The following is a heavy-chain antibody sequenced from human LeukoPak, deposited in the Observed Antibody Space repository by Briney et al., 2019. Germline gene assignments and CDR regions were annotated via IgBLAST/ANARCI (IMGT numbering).Heavy chain of an antibody. D-gene: IGHD3-3*01. CDR1: GYSFTSYW. V-gene: IGHV5-10-1*01. CDR2: IDPSDSYT. CDR3: ARLGDFWSGSPSGSYYYGMDV. J-gene: IGHJ6*02. Sequence: GESLKISCKGSGYSFTSYWISWVRQMPGKGLEWMGRIDPSDSYTNYSPSFQGHVTISADKSISTAYLQWSSLKASDTAIYYCARLGDFWSGSPSGSYYYGMDVWGQGTTVTVSS.